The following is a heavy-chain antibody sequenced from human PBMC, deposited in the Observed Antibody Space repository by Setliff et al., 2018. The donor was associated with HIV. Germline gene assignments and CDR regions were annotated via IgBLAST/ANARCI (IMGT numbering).Heavy chain of an antibody. V-gene: IGHV4-39*01. CDR3: ARPHSGRGGGAWFDP. Sequence: SETLSLTCTVSGGSISSGSYYWGWIRQPPGKGLEWIGSIYFSGTTYYNPSLESRVTISVDTSKDQFSLKVTSVTAADTAVYYCARPHSGRGGGAWFDPWGQGTLVTVSS. CDR2: IYFSGTT. CDR1: GGSISSGSYY. J-gene: IGHJ5*02. D-gene: IGHD6-19*01.